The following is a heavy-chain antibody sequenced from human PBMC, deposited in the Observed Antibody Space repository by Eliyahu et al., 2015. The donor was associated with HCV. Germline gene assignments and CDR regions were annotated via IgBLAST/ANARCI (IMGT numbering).Heavy chain of an antibody. J-gene: IGHJ4*02. CDR3: ARDHWYFYDGSGSGGIDY. Sequence: EVQXVXSGGGLVQPGGSLRXXCAVSGFTXSSYTXNXVRQAPGKGLEWISYISSSSSTINYADSVKGRFTISRDNAKNSLYLQMNSLRAEDTAVYYCARDHWYFYDGSGSGGIDYWGQGTLVTVSS. V-gene: IGHV3-48*01. D-gene: IGHD3-22*01. CDR1: GFTXSSYT. CDR2: ISSSSSTI.